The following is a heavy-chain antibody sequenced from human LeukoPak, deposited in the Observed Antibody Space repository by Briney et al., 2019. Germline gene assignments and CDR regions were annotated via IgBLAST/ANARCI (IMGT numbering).Heavy chain of an antibody. CDR1: GYTLTELS. CDR3: ATEGTYTSGWDFDY. D-gene: IGHD6-19*01. CDR2: FDPEDGET. V-gene: IGHV1-24*01. Sequence: ASVKVSCKVSGYTLTELSMHWVRQAPGKGLEWMGGFDPEDGETIFAQKFQGRVTMTEDKSTDTAYMELSSLRSEDTAVFYCATEGTYTSGWDFDYWGQGTLVTVSS. J-gene: IGHJ4*02.